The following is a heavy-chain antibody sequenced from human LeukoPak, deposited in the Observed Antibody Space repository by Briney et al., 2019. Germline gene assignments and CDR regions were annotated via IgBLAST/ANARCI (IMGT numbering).Heavy chain of an antibody. Sequence: SETLSLTCRVSGGLIGTDYWSWIRQSAGKGLEWIGRISTTGSASYNPSLKSRLTMSVDMSKNQFSLTLTSVTAADTAVYYCARSSAITIFGVINWFDPWGRGTLVTVSS. CDR2: ISTTGSA. CDR3: ARSSAITIFGVINWFDP. CDR1: GGLIGTDY. J-gene: IGHJ5*02. D-gene: IGHD3-3*01. V-gene: IGHV4-4*07.